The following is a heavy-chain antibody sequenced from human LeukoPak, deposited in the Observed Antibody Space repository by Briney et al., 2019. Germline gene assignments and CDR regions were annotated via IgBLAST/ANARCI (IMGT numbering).Heavy chain of an antibody. CDR3: ARDLVSSSWGMDV. CDR2: IYYSGST. CDR1: GGSISSGGYY. D-gene: IGHD6-13*01. J-gene: IGHJ6*02. Sequence: SETLSLTCTVSGGSISSGGYYWSWIRQHPGKGLEWIGYIYYSGSTYYNPSLKSRVTISVDTSKNQFFLKLSSVTAADTAVYYCARDLVSSSWGMDVWGQGTTVTVSS. V-gene: IGHV4-31*03.